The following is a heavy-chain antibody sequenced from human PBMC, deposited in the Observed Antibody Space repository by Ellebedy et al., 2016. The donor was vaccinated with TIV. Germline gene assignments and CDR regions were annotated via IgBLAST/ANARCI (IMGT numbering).Heavy chain of an antibody. V-gene: IGHV4-4*02. CDR1: GGSISSSNW. D-gene: IGHD5-24*01. CDR3: ASAGRADGWPVGY. Sequence: SETLSLXCAVSGGSISSSNWWSWVRQPPGKGLEWIGEIYHSGSTNYNPSLKSRVTISVDTSKNQFSLKLSSVTAADTAVYYCASAGRADGWPVGYWGQGTLVTVSS. J-gene: IGHJ4*02. CDR2: IYHSGST.